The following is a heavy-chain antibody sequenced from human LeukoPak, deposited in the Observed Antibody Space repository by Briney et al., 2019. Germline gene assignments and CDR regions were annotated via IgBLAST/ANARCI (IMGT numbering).Heavy chain of an antibody. Sequence: ASVKVSCKASGYTFTSYGISWVRQAPGQGLEWMGWISAYNGNTNYAQKLQGRVTMTRDMSTSTDYTELSSLRSEDTAVYYCARDNSVGDTAWWFDPWGQGTLVTVSS. J-gene: IGHJ5*02. CDR2: ISAYNGNT. CDR3: ARDNSVGDTAWWFDP. CDR1: GYTFTSYG. V-gene: IGHV1-18*01. D-gene: IGHD1-26*01.